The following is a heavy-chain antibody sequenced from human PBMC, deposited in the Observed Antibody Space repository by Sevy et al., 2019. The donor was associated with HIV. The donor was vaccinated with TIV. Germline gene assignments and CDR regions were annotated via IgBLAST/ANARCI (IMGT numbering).Heavy chain of an antibody. CDR1: GFTFSSYS. J-gene: IGHJ4*02. Sequence: GGSLRLSCAASGFTFSSYSMNWVRQAPGKGLEWVSSISSSSSYIYYADSVKGRFTISRDNAKNSLYLQMNSLRAEDTAVYYCAREIGLNCGGYCYNSGIDYWGQGTLVTVSS. D-gene: IGHD2-21*02. CDR3: AREIGLNCGGYCYNSGIDY. V-gene: IGHV3-21*01. CDR2: ISSSSSYI.